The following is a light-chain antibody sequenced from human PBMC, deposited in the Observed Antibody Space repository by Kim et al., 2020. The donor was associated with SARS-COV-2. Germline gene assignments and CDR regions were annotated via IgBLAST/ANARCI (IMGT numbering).Light chain of an antibody. CDR2: GKN. CDR3: NSLDSSGNPPLV. V-gene: IGLV3-19*01. Sequence: SSELTQDPAVSVALGQTVRITCQGDSLRSYYASWYQQKPGQAPVLVIYGKNNRPSGIPDRFSGSSSGNTASLTITGAQAEDEADYYCNSLDSSGNPPLVF. J-gene: IGLJ3*02. CDR1: SLRSYY.